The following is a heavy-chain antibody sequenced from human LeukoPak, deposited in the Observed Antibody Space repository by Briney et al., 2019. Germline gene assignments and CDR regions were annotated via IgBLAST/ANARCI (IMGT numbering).Heavy chain of an antibody. Sequence: SATLSLTCAVYGGSFSGYYWSWIRQPPGKGLEWIGEINHSGSTNYNPSLKSRVTISVDTSKNQFSLKLSSVTAADTAVYYCARGRLYCSSTSCPNWFDPWGQGTLVTVSS. V-gene: IGHV4-34*01. CDR1: GGSFSGYY. CDR3: ARGRLYCSSTSCPNWFDP. CDR2: INHSGST. D-gene: IGHD2-2*01. J-gene: IGHJ5*02.